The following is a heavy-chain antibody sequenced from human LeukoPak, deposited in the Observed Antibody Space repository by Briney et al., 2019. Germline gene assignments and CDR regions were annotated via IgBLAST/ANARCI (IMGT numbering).Heavy chain of an antibody. CDR2: ISGSGGST. CDR3: AKDTREIVVVTAITFYYYYMDV. D-gene: IGHD2-21*02. J-gene: IGHJ6*03. CDR1: GFTFSSYA. Sequence: GGSLGLSCAASGFTFSSYAMSWVRQAPGKGLEWVSAISGSGGSTYYADSVKGRFTISRDNSKNTLYLQMNSLRAEDTAVYYCAKDTREIVVVTAITFYYYYMDVWGKGTTVTVSS. V-gene: IGHV3-23*01.